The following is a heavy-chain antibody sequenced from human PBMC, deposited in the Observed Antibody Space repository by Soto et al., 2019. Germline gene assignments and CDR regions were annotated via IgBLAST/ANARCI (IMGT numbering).Heavy chain of an antibody. V-gene: IGHV3-23*01. J-gene: IGHJ5*01. D-gene: IGHD3-10*01. CDR1: GFTFSSYA. Sequence: GGSLRLSCAASGFTFSSYAMSWVRQTPGKGLEWVSTLSGSGGTTYYADSVKGQFTISRDNSKSTLYLQMNSLRAEDTAVYYSAKDNGTYGPKWIDSWGQGTLVTVSS. CDR3: AKDNGTYGPKWIDS. CDR2: LSGSGGTT.